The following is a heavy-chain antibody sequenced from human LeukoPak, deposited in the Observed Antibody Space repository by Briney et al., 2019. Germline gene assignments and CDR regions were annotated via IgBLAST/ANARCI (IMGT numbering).Heavy chain of an antibody. Sequence: SETLSLTCTVSGGSINSYYWSWIRQPPGKGLEWIGHIYYSGSTNYNPSLKSRVTISLDTSETQFSLKLSSVTAADTAVYYCARDQGYSGYYDYYYYMDVWGKGTTVTVSS. J-gene: IGHJ6*03. CDR3: ARDQGYSGYYDYYYYMDV. D-gene: IGHD5-12*01. CDR1: GGSINSYY. V-gene: IGHV4-59*01. CDR2: IYYSGST.